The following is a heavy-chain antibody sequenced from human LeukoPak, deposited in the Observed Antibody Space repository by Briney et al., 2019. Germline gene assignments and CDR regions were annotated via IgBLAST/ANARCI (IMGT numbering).Heavy chain of an antibody. J-gene: IGHJ3*02. Sequence: QSGGSLRLSCAASGFTFSSYGMSWVRQAPAKGLEWVSVIGDSGRSTYYADSVKGRFTISRDNSKNTLYLQMNSLRAEDTAMYYCAKVSLNMVNDAFDIWGQGTMVSVSS. CDR1: GFTFSSYG. V-gene: IGHV3-23*01. CDR3: AKVSLNMVNDAFDI. D-gene: IGHD4/OR15-4a*01. CDR2: IGDSGRST.